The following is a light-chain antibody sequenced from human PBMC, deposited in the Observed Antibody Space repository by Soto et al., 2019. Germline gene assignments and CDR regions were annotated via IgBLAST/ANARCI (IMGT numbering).Light chain of an antibody. CDR1: QSVRRY. Sequence: EIVLTQSPSTLSLSPGERDTLSCRASQSVRRYLAWYQQKPGQAPRLLIYDASTRATGIPARFSGSGSETDFTLTITSLEPEDFAVYYCQQYNNWPSFTFGPGTKVDIK. CDR3: QQYNNWPSFT. CDR2: DAS. J-gene: IGKJ3*01. V-gene: IGKV3-11*01.